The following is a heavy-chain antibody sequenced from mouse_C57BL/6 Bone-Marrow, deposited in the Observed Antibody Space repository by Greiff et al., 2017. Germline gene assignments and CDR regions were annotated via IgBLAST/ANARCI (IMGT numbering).Heavy chain of an antibody. CDR1: GYAFSSSW. CDR2: IYPGDGDT. D-gene: IGHD1-1*01. J-gene: IGHJ2*01. V-gene: IGHV1-82*01. CDR3: ARGYYGSSYDY. Sequence: QVQLKQSGPELVKPGASVKISCKASGYAFSSSWMNWVKQRPGKGLEWIGRIYPGDGDTNYNGKFKGKATLTADKSSSTAYMQRSSLTSEDSAVSFCARGYYGSSYDYWGQGTTLTVSS.